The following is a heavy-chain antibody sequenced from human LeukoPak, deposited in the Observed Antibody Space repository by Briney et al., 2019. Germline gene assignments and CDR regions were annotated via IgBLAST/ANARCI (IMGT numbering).Heavy chain of an antibody. Sequence: SETLSLTCTVSGGSISSGGYYWSWIRQPPGKGLEWIGYIYHSGSTYYNPSLKSRVTISVDRSKNQFSLKLSSVTAADTAVYYCARAMGDSSGYSDWGQGTLVTVSS. CDR2: IYHSGST. CDR3: ARAMGDSSGYSD. V-gene: IGHV4-30-2*01. D-gene: IGHD3-22*01. CDR1: GGSISSGGYY. J-gene: IGHJ4*02.